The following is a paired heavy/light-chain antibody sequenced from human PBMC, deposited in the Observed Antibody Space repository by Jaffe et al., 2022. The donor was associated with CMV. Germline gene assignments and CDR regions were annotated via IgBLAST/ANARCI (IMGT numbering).Heavy chain of an antibody. CDR3: ARAGGSRYYFDY. V-gene: IGHV3-11*06. CDR2: ISSSSSYT. CDR1: GFTFSDYY. D-gene: IGHD3-10*01. J-gene: IGHJ4*02. Sequence: QVQLVESGGGLVKPGGSLRLSCAASGFTFSDYYMSWIRQAPGKGLEWVSYISSSSSYTNYADSVKGRFTISRDNAKNSLYLQMNSLRAEDTAVYYCARAGGSRYYFDYWGQGTLVTVSS.
Light chain of an antibody. V-gene: IGLV3-21*04. CDR1: NIGSKS. CDR3: QVWDSSSDHGV. J-gene: IGLJ3*02. Sequence: SYVLTQPPSVSVAPGKTARITCGGNNIGSKSVHWYQQKPGQAPVLVIYYDSDRPSGIPERFSGSNSGNTATLTISRVEAGDEADYYCQVWDSSSDHGVFGGGTKLTVL. CDR2: YDS.